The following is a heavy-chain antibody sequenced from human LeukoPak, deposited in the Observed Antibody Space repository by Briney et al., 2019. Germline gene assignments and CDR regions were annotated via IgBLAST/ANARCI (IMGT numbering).Heavy chain of an antibody. V-gene: IGHV4-34*01. Sequence: SETLSLTCAVYGGSFSGYYWSWIRQPPGKGLEWIGEINHSGSTNYNPSLKSRVTISVDTSKNQFSLKLSSVTAADTAVYYCAGHTYYYNGMDVWGQGTTVTVS. CDR3: AGHTYYYNGMDV. CDR2: INHSGST. CDR1: GGSFSGYY. J-gene: IGHJ6*02.